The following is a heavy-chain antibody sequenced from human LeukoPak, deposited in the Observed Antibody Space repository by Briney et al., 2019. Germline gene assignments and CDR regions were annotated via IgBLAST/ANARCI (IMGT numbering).Heavy chain of an antibody. Sequence: SETLSLTCSVSGASMRTYYWGWVRQTPGKGLEFIGYISDTGSTNYNPSLKSRVTISVDTSKSLFSLRLTSATAADTAVYYCARDGDSGDFVGAFDVWGQGTLVTASS. V-gene: IGHV4-59*01. CDR3: ARDGDSGDFVGAFDV. J-gene: IGHJ3*01. D-gene: IGHD4-17*01. CDR2: ISDTGST. CDR1: GASMRTYY.